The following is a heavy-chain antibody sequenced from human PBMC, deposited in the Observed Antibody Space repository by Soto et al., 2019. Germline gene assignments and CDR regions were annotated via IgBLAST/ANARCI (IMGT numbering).Heavy chain of an antibody. CDR2: ISYDGSNK. CDR3: ARARYSSSSSYYYGMDV. Sequence: GGSLRLSCAASGFTFSSYAMHWVRQAPGKGLEWVAVISYDGSNKYYADSVKGRFTISRDNSKNTLYLQMNSLRAEDTAVYYCARARYSSSSSYYYGMDVWGQGTTVTVSS. V-gene: IGHV3-30-3*01. CDR1: GFTFSSYA. D-gene: IGHD6-6*01. J-gene: IGHJ6*02.